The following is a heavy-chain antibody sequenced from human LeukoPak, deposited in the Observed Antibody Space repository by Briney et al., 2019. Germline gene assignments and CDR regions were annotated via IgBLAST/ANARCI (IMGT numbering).Heavy chain of an antibody. V-gene: IGHV3-7*01. D-gene: IGHD4-11*01. CDR3: TRDSNFYSNYFYDVFDI. J-gene: IGHJ3*02. CDR2: IKGDGSLK. Sequence: GRSLRLSCAASDFSFSRYWMTWVRQAPGKGLEWVANIKGDGSLKYYVDSVKGRFTISRDNAQNSLYLQMDSLRAEDTAIYYCTRDSNFYSNYFYDVFDIWGQGTVVTVSS. CDR1: DFSFSRYW.